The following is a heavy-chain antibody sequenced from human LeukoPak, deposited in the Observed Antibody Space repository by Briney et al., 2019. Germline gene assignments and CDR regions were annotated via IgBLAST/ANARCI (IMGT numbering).Heavy chain of an antibody. CDR2: IYYRGST. J-gene: IGHJ5*02. V-gene: IGHV4-39*01. CDR3: ARLGRTYYDFWSGP. CDR1: GGSISSSTYY. Sequence: KASETLSLTCTVSGGSISSSTYYWGWIRQPPGKGLEWIGTIYYRGSTYYNPSLKSRVTISVDTSKNQFSLKLTSVTAADTAVYYCARLGRTYYDFWSGPWGQGTPVTVSS. D-gene: IGHD3-3*01.